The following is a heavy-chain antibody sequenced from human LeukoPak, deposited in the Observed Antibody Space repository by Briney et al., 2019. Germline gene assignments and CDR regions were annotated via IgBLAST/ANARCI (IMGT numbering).Heavy chain of an antibody. CDR3: AKYGDIAVAGILFDY. Sequence: PGGSLRLSCAASGFTFSRYAMSGVPHAPGRGLEWVSAISGSGGSTYYADSVKGRFTISRDNSKNTLYLQMNSLRAEDTAVYYCAKYGDIAVAGILFDYWGQGTLVTVSS. V-gene: IGHV3-23*01. J-gene: IGHJ4*02. CDR2: ISGSGGST. CDR1: GFTFSRYA. D-gene: IGHD6-19*01.